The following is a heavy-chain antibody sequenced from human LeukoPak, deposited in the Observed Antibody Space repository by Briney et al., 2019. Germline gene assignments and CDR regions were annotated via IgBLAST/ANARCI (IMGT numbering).Heavy chain of an antibody. D-gene: IGHD3-3*01. CDR1: GGSINSYY. CDR3: ARVPYDCWSGYYPKESYNWFDP. J-gene: IGHJ5*02. CDR2: IYYSGST. Sequence: PSETLSLTCTVSGGSINSYYWSWIRQPPGKGLEWSEYIYYSGSTYYNASLKSRVTISVDTSKNQFSVKLSSLTAADTAVYYCARVPYDCWSGYYPKESYNWFDPWGQGTLATVSS. V-gene: IGHV4-59*08.